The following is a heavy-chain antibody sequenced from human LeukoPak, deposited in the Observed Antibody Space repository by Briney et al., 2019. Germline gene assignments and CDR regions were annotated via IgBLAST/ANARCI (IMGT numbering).Heavy chain of an antibody. CDR2: IYTSGGT. J-gene: IGHJ5*02. V-gene: IGHV4-61*02. Sequence: SQTLSLTCTVSGGSISSGSYYWSWIRQPAGKGLERIGRIYTSGGTNYNPSLKSRVTISVDTSKNQFSLKLSSVTAADTAVYYCARGNSSSWYYWFDPWGQGTLVTVSS. CDR3: ARGNSSSWYYWFDP. D-gene: IGHD6-13*01. CDR1: GGSISSGSYY.